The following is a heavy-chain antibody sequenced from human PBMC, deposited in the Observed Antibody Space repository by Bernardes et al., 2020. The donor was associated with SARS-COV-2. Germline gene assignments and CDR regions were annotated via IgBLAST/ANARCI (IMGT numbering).Heavy chain of an antibody. CDR1: GGSISGHY. Sequence: SETLSLTCTVSGGSISGHYWRWIRQPPGKGLEWIGNIYNSATTDYNPSLKSRVTISVDTSKKQFPLNLTFVTAADTALYYCAPNVRNGDYYFDFWGQGTLVTVSS. CDR3: APNVRNGDYYFDF. D-gene: IGHD4-17*01. J-gene: IGHJ4*02. CDR2: IYNSATT. V-gene: IGHV4-59*11.